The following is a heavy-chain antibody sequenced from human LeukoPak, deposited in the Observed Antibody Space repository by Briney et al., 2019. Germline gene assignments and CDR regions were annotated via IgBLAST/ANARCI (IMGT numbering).Heavy chain of an antibody. CDR1: GFTFSSYA. D-gene: IGHD1-26*01. J-gene: IGHJ6*02. Sequence: GGSLRLSCAASGFTFSSYAMHWVRQAPGKGLEWVAVISYDGSNKYYADSVKGRFTISRDNSKNTLYLQMNSLRAEDTAVYYCASGDSGSYYYYGVDVWGQGTTVTVSS. CDR3: ASGDSGSYYYYGVDV. CDR2: ISYDGSNK. V-gene: IGHV3-30-3*01.